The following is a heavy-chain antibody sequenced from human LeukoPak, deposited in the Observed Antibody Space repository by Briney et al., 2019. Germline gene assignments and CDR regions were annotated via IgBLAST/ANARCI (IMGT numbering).Heavy chain of an antibody. D-gene: IGHD1-26*01. CDR3: ATAPFVSPDRIVGAPRPYYYYGMDV. J-gene: IGHJ6*02. Sequence: GASVKVSCEASGYTFTSYYMHWVRQAPGQGLEWMGIINPSGGSTSYAKKVQGRVTMTRDTSTSTVYMELSSLRSEDTAVYYCATAPFVSPDRIVGAPRPYYYYGMDVWGQGTTVTVSS. CDR2: INPSGGST. CDR1: GYTFTSYY. V-gene: IGHV1-46*01.